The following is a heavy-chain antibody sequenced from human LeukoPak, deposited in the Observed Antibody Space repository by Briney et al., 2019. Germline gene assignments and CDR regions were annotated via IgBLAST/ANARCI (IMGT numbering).Heavy chain of an antibody. V-gene: IGHV4-59*01. CDR3: ARGRNYDILTGYDY. CDR2: IYYSGST. CDR1: GGSISSSY. J-gene: IGHJ4*02. D-gene: IGHD3-9*01. Sequence: SETLSLTCTVSGGSISSSYWSWIRQPPGKGLEWIGYIYYSGSTNYNPSLKSRVTISVDTSKNQFSLKLSSVTAADTAVYYCARGRNYDILTGYDYWGQGTLVTVSS.